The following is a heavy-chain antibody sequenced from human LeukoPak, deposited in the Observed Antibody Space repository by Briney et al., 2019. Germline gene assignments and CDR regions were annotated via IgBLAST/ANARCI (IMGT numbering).Heavy chain of an antibody. CDR1: GYSISTGYY. J-gene: IGHJ5*02. CDR3: ASHRTRLNWFDP. D-gene: IGHD1-1*01. CDR2: FYHGGST. V-gene: IGHV4-38-2*02. Sequence: SETLSLTCTVSGYSISTGYYWDWIRQPPGKGLEWIGTFYHGGSTYYNPSLKSRVTISVDTSKNQFSLKLRSVTAADTAVYYCASHRTRLNWFDPWGQGTLVTVSS.